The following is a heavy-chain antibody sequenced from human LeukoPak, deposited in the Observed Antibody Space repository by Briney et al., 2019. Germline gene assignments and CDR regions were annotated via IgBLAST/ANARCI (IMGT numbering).Heavy chain of an antibody. J-gene: IGHJ5*02. Sequence: GGSLRLSCAASGFTFSSYSMNWVRQAPGKGLEWASSISSSSSYIYYADSVKGRFTISRDNAKNSLYLQMNSLRAEDTAVYYCARGGSLGMVRGNWFDPWGQGTLVTVSS. CDR2: ISSSSSYI. CDR3: ARGGSLGMVRGNWFDP. V-gene: IGHV3-21*01. CDR1: GFTFSSYS. D-gene: IGHD3-10*01.